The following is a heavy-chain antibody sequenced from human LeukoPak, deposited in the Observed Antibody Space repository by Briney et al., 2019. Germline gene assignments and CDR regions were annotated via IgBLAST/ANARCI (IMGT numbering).Heavy chain of an antibody. D-gene: IGHD5-18*01. Sequence: GGSLRLSCVASGFTFINYAMSWVRQAPGMGLEWVSGISGGSDGTYYADSVKGRFTISRDNSKNTLYLQMNSLRAEDTAIYYCAKGSSGYIYGDYWGQGTLVTVSS. CDR2: ISGGSDGT. CDR3: AKGSSGYIYGDY. V-gene: IGHV3-23*01. CDR1: GFTFINYA. J-gene: IGHJ4*02.